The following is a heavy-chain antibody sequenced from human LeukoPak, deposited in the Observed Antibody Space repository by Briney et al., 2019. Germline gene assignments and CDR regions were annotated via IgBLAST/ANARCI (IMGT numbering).Heavy chain of an antibody. CDR2: IIPILGIA. D-gene: IGHD2-15*01. V-gene: IGHV1-69*04. CDR3: ATVVVAATLGSYFDY. CDR1: GGTFSSYA. Sequence: SVTVSCKASGGTFSSYAISWVRQAPGQGLEWMGRIIPILGIANYAQKFQGRVTITADKSTSTAYMELSSLRSEDTAVYYCATVVVAATLGSYFDYWGQGTLVTVSS. J-gene: IGHJ4*02.